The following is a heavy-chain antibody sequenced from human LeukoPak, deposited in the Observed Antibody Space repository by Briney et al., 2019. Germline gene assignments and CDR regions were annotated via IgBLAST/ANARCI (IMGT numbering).Heavy chain of an antibody. Sequence: PGGSLRLSCAASGFTFSNYWMHLVRQAPGKGLVWVSRINSDGSTTNYADSVKGRFTISRDNAKNTLFLQMNSLRAEDTAAYYCASLQNVPSYYYYYVMDVWGQGTTVTVSS. V-gene: IGHV3-74*01. CDR2: INSDGSTT. J-gene: IGHJ6*02. CDR3: ASLQNVPSYYYYYVMDV. CDR1: GFTFSNYW. D-gene: IGHD2/OR15-2a*01.